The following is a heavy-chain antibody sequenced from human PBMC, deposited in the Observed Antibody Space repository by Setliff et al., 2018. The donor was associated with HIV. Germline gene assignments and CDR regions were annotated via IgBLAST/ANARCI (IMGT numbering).Heavy chain of an antibody. Sequence: SETLSLTCSVSGDSISSGPYYWAWIRQPPGKGLEWIGSMSYSGSTIYNSSLKSRVTISVDKSKNQFSLKLSSVTAADTAVYYCARAPNWNYGAFDIWGQGTMVTVSS. CDR3: ARAPNWNYGAFDI. CDR2: MSYSGST. CDR1: GDSISSGPYY. J-gene: IGHJ3*02. D-gene: IGHD1-7*01. V-gene: IGHV4-39*07.